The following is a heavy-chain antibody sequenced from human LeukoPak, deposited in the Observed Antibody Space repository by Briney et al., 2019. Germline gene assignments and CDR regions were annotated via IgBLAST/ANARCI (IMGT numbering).Heavy chain of an antibody. Sequence: SETLSLTCTVSGGSISSYYWSWIRQPPGKGLEWIGYIYCSGSTNYNPSLKSRVTISVDTSKNQFSLKLSFVTAADTAVYYCASPIVVVPAAIFHFDYWGQGTLVTVSS. D-gene: IGHD2-2*02. CDR1: GGSISSYY. CDR2: IYCSGST. J-gene: IGHJ4*02. CDR3: ASPIVVVPAAIFHFDY. V-gene: IGHV4-59*08.